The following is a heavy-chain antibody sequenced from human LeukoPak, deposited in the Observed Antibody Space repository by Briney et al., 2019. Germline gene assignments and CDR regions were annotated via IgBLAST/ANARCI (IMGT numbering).Heavy chain of an antibody. CDR3: AGDLDPDCSGGSCYLYYYYGMDV. V-gene: IGHV1-18*01. CDR1: GYTFTSYG. CDR2: ISAYNGNT. Sequence: ASVKVSCKASGYTFTSYGISWVRQAPGQGLEWMGWISAYNGNTNYAQKLQGRVTMTTDTSTSTAYMELRSLRSDDTAVYYCAGDLDPDCSGGSCYLYYYYGMDVWGQGTTVTVSS. D-gene: IGHD2-15*01. J-gene: IGHJ6*02.